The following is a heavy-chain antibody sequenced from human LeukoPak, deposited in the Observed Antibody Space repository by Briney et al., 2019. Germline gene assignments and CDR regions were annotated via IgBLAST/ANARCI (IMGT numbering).Heavy chain of an antibody. CDR2: ISWNSGSI. D-gene: IGHD3-22*01. Sequence: PGGSLRLSCAASGFTFDDYAMHWVRQAPGKGLEWVSGISWNSGSIGYADSVKGRFTISRDNAKNSLHLQMNSLRAEDTALYYCAKDLRHYYDSSGYLDYWGQGTLVTVSS. CDR3: AKDLRHYYDSSGYLDY. J-gene: IGHJ4*02. CDR1: GFTFDDYA. V-gene: IGHV3-9*01.